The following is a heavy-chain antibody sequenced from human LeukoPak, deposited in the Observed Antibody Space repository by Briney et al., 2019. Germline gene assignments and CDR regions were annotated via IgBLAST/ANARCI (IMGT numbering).Heavy chain of an antibody. CDR2: ISSSGSTI. J-gene: IGHJ6*04. Sequence: GGSLRLSCAASEFTLSRYSMSWVRQAPGKGLEWVSYISSSGSTIYYADSVKGRFTISRDNAKNSLYLQMNSLRAEDTAVYYCAELGITMIGGVWGKGTTVTISS. CDR3: AELGITMIGGV. V-gene: IGHV3-48*03. CDR1: EFTLSRYS. D-gene: IGHD3-10*02.